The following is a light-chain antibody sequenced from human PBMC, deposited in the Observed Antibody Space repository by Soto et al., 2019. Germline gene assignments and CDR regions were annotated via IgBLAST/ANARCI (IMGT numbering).Light chain of an antibody. Sequence: DIVMTQSPDSLAVSLGERATINCKSSQSVLHSSNNKNYLAWYQQKPGQPPKLLIYWASTREFGVPDRFSGSGSGTDFTLTTSSLQAEDVAVYYCQQYYSARTFGQGTKLEIK. CDR2: WAS. J-gene: IGKJ2*02. CDR1: QSVLHSSNNKNY. CDR3: QQYYSART. V-gene: IGKV4-1*01.